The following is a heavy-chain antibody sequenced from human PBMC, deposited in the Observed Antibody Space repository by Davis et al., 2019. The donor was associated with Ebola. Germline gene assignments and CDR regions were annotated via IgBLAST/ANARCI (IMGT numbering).Heavy chain of an antibody. CDR1: GFTFKSFD. CDR2: IKSDISYI. D-gene: IGHD4-17*01. Sequence: GGSLRLSCAASGFTFKSFDMNWIRQAPGGGLEWVASIKSDISYIHYAASVRGRFTVSRDNAQNSLYLQMSSLRVEDTAVYYCARKDFGDYAYSDYWGQGTLVTVSS. J-gene: IGHJ4*02. V-gene: IGHV3-21*01. CDR3: ARKDFGDYAYSDY.